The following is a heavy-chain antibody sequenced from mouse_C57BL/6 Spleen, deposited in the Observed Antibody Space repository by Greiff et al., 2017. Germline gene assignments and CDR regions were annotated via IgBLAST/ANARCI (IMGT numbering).Heavy chain of an antibody. J-gene: IGHJ4*01. D-gene: IGHD1-1*01. CDR2: IYPRSGNT. CDR1: GYTFTSYG. Sequence: QVQLQQSGAELARPGASVKLSCKASGYTFTSYGISWVKQRTGQGLEWIGEIYPRSGNTYYNEKFKGKATLTADKSSSTASMELRSLTSEDSAVYFCARRGTTVLSMDYWGQGASVTVSS. CDR3: ARRGTTVLSMDY. V-gene: IGHV1-81*01.